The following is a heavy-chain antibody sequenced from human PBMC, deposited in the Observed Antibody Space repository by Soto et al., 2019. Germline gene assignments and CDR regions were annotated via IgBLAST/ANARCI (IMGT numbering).Heavy chain of an antibody. CDR1: GGSISSYY. J-gene: IGHJ4*02. D-gene: IGHD6-13*01. V-gene: IGHV4-59*08. Sequence: QVQLQESGPGLVKPSETLSLTCTVSGGSISSYYWSWIRQPPGKGLEWIGYIYYSGSTNYNPSLKSRVTLSVDTSKNQFSLKLSSVTAADTAVYCCARRRQQLDYWGQGTLVTVSS. CDR3: ARRRQQLDY. CDR2: IYYSGST.